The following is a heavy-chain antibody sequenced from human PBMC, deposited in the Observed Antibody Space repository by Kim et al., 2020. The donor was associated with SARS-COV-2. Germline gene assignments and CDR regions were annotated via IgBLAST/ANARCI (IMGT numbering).Heavy chain of an antibody. CDR3: GATRAWAAGVYYYYGMDV. V-gene: IGHV3-53*01. Sequence: GGSLRLSCAASGFTVSSNYMSWVRQAPGKGLEWVSVIYSGGSTYYADSVKGRFTISRDNSKNTLYLQMNSLRAEDTAVYYCGATRAWAAGVYYYYGMDVWGQGTTVTVSS. CDR1: GFTVSSNY. D-gene: IGHD6-13*01. CDR2: IYSGGST. J-gene: IGHJ6*02.